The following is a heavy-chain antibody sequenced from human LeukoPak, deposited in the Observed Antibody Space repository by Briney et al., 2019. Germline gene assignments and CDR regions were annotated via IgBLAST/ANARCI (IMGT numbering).Heavy chain of an antibody. CDR1: GFTFSSYS. V-gene: IGHV3-21*01. Sequence: GGSLRLSCAASGFTFSSYSMTWVRQAPGKGLEWVSSISSSSSYIYYADSVKGRFTISRDNAKNSLYLQMNSLRVEDTAVYYCARDQWPGVRPDDAFDIWGQGTMVTVSS. CDR3: ARDQWPGVRPDDAFDI. D-gene: IGHD6-19*01. CDR2: ISSSSSYI. J-gene: IGHJ3*02.